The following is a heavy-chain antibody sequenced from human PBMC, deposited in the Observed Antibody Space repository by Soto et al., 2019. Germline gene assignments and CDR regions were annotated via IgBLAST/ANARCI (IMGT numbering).Heavy chain of an antibody. CDR1: GYSFTIYW. V-gene: IGHV5-10-1*01. CDR3: ASGRSDIVATVVYYGMDV. CDR2: IDPSDSYT. Sequence: GESLKISCNGSGYSFTIYWISWVRQMHGKGLEWMGRIDPSDSYTNYSPSFQGHVTISADKSISTAYLQWSSLKASDTAMYYCASGRSDIVATVVYYGMDVWGQGTTVTV. J-gene: IGHJ6*02. D-gene: IGHD5-12*01.